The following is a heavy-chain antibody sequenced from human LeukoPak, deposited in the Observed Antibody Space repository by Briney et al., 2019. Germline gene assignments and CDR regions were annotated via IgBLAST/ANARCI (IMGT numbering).Heavy chain of an antibody. D-gene: IGHD5-12*01. J-gene: IGHJ6*02. CDR3: AREGGYHYVGHFYYAMGV. CDR1: GFTFSKSA. Sequence: PGGSLRLSCAASGFTFSKSAMSWVRQAPGKGLEWASLIYPDSDATTYYADSVKGRFTISRDNSKNTLYLQMNSLRAEDTAVYYCAREGGYHYVGHFYYAMGVWGQGTTVTVSS. CDR2: IYPDSDATT. V-gene: IGHV3-66*01.